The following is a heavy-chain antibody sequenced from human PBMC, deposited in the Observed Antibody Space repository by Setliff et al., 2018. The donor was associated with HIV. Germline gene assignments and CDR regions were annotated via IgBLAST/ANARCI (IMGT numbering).Heavy chain of an antibody. CDR3: ARGLSVYSYANVYYYHGMDV. CDR2: VYYAGGT. D-gene: IGHD5-18*01. Sequence: SETLSLTCNVSGASISSYYWSWIRQPPGKGLQWIGTVYYAGGTYYNPSLKSRVTISVDTSKSQISLQMSSVTAADTAVYYCARGLSVYSYANVYYYHGMDVWGQGTTVTVSS. J-gene: IGHJ6*02. CDR1: GASISSYY. V-gene: IGHV4-59*08.